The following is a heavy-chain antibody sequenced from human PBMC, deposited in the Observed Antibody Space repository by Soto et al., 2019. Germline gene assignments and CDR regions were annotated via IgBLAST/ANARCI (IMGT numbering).Heavy chain of an antibody. V-gene: IGHV1-3*01. Sequence: GASVKVSCKASGYTFTSYAMHWVRRAPGQRLEWMGWINAGNGNTKYSQKFQGRVTITRDTSASTAYMELSSLRSEDTAVYYCARARGDCSGGSCYSVFYYYYMDVWGKGTTVTVSS. CDR2: INAGNGNT. J-gene: IGHJ6*03. CDR1: GYTFTSYA. D-gene: IGHD2-15*01. CDR3: ARARGDCSGGSCYSVFYYYYMDV.